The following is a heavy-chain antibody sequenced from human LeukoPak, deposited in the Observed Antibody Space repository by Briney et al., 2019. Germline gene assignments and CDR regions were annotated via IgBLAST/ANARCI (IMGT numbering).Heavy chain of an antibody. CDR1: GDSISRYY. D-gene: IGHD2-15*01. Sequence: PSETLSLTCTVSGDSISRYYCSWIRQPPGKGLEWIGYIHYSGSTNYNPSLKSRVSISVDTSKTQFSLKLSSVTAADTAMYYCARHPGGVVGGNYYYGMDVWGQGTTVTVSS. V-gene: IGHV4-59*08. CDR3: ARHPGGVVGGNYYYGMDV. J-gene: IGHJ6*02. CDR2: IHYSGST.